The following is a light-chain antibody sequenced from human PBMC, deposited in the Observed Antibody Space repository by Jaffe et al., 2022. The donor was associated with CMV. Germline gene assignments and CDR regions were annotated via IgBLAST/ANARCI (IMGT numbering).Light chain of an antibody. J-gene: IGKJ1*01. Sequence: EIVLTQSPGTLSLSPGERATLSCRASQSVSSYLAWYQHKLGQPPRLLIYDASNRAPGIPDRFSGSGSGTDFTLTISRLEPEDLAVYYCQQYGRSQGTFGQGTKVEIK. V-gene: IGKV3-20*01. CDR3: QQYGRSQGT. CDR2: DAS. CDR1: QSVSSY.